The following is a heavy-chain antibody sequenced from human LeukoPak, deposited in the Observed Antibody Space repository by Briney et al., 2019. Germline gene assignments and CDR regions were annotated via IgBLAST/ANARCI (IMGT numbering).Heavy chain of an antibody. CDR1: GFTFSSYA. D-gene: IGHD4-17*01. CDR2: ISYDGSNK. CDR3: ARDSSTVTTPYGY. V-gene: IGHV3-30-3*01. Sequence: PGGSLRLSCAASGFTFSSYAMHWVRQAPGKGLEWVAVISYDGSNKYYADSVKGRFTISRDNSKNTLYLQMNSLRAEDTAVYYCARDSSTVTTPYGYWGQGTLVTVSS. J-gene: IGHJ4*02.